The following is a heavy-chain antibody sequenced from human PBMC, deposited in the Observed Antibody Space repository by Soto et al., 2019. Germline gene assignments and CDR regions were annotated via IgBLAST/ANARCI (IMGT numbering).Heavy chain of an antibody. CDR1: GYTFTSYG. CDR2: ISAHNDNT. V-gene: IGHV1-18*01. Sequence: QVHLVQSGAEVRKPGASVKVSCKGSGYTFTSYGIAWVRQAPGQGLEWMGWISAHNDNTNYAQKVQGRVTVTRETSTSTAYMELRNLRSDDTDVYYCARGRYGDYWGQGALVTVSS. J-gene: IGHJ4*02. D-gene: IGHD1-1*01. CDR3: ARGRYGDY.